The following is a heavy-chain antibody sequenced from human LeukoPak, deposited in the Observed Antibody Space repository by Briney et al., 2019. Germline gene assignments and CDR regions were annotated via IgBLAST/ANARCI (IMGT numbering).Heavy chain of an antibody. D-gene: IGHD5-24*01. V-gene: IGHV1-69*13. CDR2: IIPIFGTA. Sequence: SVRVSCKASGGTFSSYAIGWVRQAPGQGLEWMGGIIPIFGTANYAQKFQGRVTITAGESTSTAYMELSSLRSEDTAVYYCARGRAMATNTGSFDYWGQGTLVTVSS. J-gene: IGHJ4*02. CDR3: ARGRAMATNTGSFDY. CDR1: GGTFSSYA.